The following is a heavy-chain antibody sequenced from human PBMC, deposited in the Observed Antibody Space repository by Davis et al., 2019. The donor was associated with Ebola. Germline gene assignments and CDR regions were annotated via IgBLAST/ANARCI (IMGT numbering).Heavy chain of an antibody. J-gene: IGHJ4*03. CDR2: INSDGSTI. V-gene: IGHV3-74*01. D-gene: IGHD3-9*01. CDR1: GFTFSSCW. Sequence: GESLKISCAASGFTFSSCWMHWVRQVPGKGLVWVSRINSDGSTINYADSVKGRFTISRDNAKNTVYLQLNSLRAEDTAVYYCARSPLRYFDCWGQGTTVTVSS. CDR3: ARSPLRYFDC.